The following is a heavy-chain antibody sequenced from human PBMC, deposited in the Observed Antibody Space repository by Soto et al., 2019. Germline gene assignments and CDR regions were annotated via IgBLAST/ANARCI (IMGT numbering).Heavy chain of an antibody. Sequence: QVQLVQSGAEVKDSGASVKVSCKASGYTFTGYYIHWVRQAPGQGLEWVGEISPKSGGTRYAQKFQGRVTMTKDTSIHTVYMELSNLSPDDTAVYYCGRGRSGELVVFYWGQGTLVTVHS. J-gene: IGHJ4*02. D-gene: IGHD1-7*01. CDR3: GRGRSGELVVFY. CDR2: ISPKSGGT. CDR1: GYTFTGYY. V-gene: IGHV1-2*02.